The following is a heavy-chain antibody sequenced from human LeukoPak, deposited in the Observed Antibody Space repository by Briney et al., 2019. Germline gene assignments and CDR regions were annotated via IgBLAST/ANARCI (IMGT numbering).Heavy chain of an antibody. D-gene: IGHD3-3*01. Sequence: GGSLRLSCAASGFTFSSYWMSWVRQAPGKGLEWVAKIKQDGSEKHYLDSVKGRFTISRDDAKNLVYLQMNSLRAEDTAMYYCARDITYYDFWSGYTYWGQEPWSPSPQ. J-gene: IGHJ4*01. CDR2: IKQDGSEK. CDR1: GFTFSSYW. V-gene: IGHV3-7*01. CDR3: ARDITYYDFWSGYTY.